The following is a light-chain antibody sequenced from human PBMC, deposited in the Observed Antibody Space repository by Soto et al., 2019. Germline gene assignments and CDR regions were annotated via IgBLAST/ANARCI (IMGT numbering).Light chain of an antibody. V-gene: IGKV3-11*01. CDR3: QQRSIWPIT. Sequence: EIVLTQSPATLSLSPGGRATLSCRASQSVGFYLAWYQQRPGQAPRLLIDDASNRAPGIPARFSGSGSGTDFTLTISSLETEDFAVYYCQQRSIWPITFGQGTRLEIK. J-gene: IGKJ5*01. CDR2: DAS. CDR1: QSVGFY.